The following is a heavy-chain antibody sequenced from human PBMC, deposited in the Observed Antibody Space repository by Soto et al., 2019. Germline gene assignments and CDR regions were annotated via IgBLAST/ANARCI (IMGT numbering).Heavy chain of an antibody. Sequence: EGQLLESGGGLVQPGGSLRLSCAASGFTFSNYAMSWVRQGPGKGLEWVAVTSGSDDATYYADSVKGRFTVSRDNSKNTLFLQRDSLRAEDTAVYYCARCPAKAAAGSGNWFHPWGRGSLVTVSS. CDR2: TSGSDDAT. D-gene: IGHD6-13*01. J-gene: IGHJ5*02. CDR1: GFTFSNYA. V-gene: IGHV3-23*01. CDR3: ARCPAKAAAGSGNWFHP.